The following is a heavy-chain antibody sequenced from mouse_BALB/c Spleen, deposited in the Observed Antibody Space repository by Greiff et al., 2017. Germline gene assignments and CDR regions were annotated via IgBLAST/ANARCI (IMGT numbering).Heavy chain of an antibody. V-gene: IGHV1S56*01. CDR1: GYTFTSYY. CDR2: IYPGDGST. CDR3: ARNGNYYAMDY. D-gene: IGHD2-1*01. J-gene: IGHJ4*01. Sequence: VQLQESGPELVKPGASVKMSCKASGYTFTSYYIHWVKQRPGQGLEWIGWIYPGDGSTKYNEKFKGKTTLTADKSSSTAYMLLSSLTSEDSAIYFCARNGNYYAMDYWGQGTSVTVSS.